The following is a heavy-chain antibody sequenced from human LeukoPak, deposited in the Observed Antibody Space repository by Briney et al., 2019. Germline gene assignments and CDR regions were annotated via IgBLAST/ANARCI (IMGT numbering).Heavy chain of an antibody. Sequence: SGGSLRLSCAASGFTFSSYAMCWVRQAPGKGLEWVSSISNSGGRTFFTDSVKGRFTISRDNSKITLYLQMNSLRAEDTAVYYCAKSYNGYESKPDYWGQGTLVTVSS. CDR1: GFTFSSYA. CDR3: AKSYNGYESKPDY. D-gene: IGHD5-12*01. J-gene: IGHJ4*02. V-gene: IGHV3-23*01. CDR2: ISNSGGRT.